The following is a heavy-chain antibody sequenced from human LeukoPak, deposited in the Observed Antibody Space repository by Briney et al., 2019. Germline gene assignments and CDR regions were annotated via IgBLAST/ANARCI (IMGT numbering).Heavy chain of an antibody. D-gene: IGHD3-10*01. Sequence: PGGSLRLSCAASGFTVRSNYMNWVRQAPGKGLEWIGYIYYSGSTNYNPSLKSRVTISVDTSKNQFSLKLSSVTAADTAVYYCARDRGDVPPTHWGQGTLVTVSS. CDR2: IYYSGST. V-gene: IGHV4-59*02. CDR1: GFTVRSNY. J-gene: IGHJ4*02. CDR3: ARDRGDVPPTH.